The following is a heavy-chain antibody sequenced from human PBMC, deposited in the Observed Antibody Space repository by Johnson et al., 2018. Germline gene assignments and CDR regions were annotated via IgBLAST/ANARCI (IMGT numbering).Heavy chain of an antibody. J-gene: IGHJ6*02. CDR1: GYTFTSYY. CDR3: ARDGPSSVAVVEVAAITYYYDGMYV. V-gene: IGHV1-46*01. Sequence: VQLLESGAEVKKPGASVKVSCKASGYTFTSYYMHWVRQAPGQGLEWMGIITPSGGSTSYAQKFQGRVTMTRDTSTGTVYMELSSRRSEETAGHYWARDGPSSVAVVEVAAITYYYDGMYVWGQGTTVTVSS. CDR2: ITPSGGST. D-gene: IGHD2-15*01.